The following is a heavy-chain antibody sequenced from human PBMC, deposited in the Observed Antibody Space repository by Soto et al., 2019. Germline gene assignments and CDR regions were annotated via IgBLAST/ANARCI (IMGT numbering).Heavy chain of an antibody. CDR1: GGSFSGYY. CDR2: INHSGST. J-gene: IGHJ4*02. V-gene: IGHV4-34*01. Sequence: PSETLSLTCAVYGGSFSGYYWSWIRQPPGKGLEWIREINHSGSTNYNPSLKSRVTISVDTSKNQFSLKLSSVTAADTAVYYCARGWGRIFDYWGQGTLVTVPQ. CDR3: ARGWGRIFDY. D-gene: IGHD7-27*01.